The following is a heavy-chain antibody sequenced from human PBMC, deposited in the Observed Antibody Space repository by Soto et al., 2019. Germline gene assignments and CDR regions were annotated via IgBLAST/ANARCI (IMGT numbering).Heavy chain of an antibody. CDR1: GGSFSGYY. Sequence: SETLSLTCAVYGGSFSGYYWSWIRQPPGKWLEWIGEINHSGSTNYNPSLKSRVTISVDTSKNQFSLKLSSVTAADTAVYYCARGAITIFGVVITGYYGMDVWGQGTTVTV. V-gene: IGHV4-34*01. CDR2: INHSGST. D-gene: IGHD3-3*01. J-gene: IGHJ6*02. CDR3: ARGAITIFGVVITGYYGMDV.